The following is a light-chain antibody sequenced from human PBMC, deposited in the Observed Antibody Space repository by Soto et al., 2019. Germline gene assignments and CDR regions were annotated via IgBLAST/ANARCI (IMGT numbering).Light chain of an antibody. CDR1: QGSSSY. Sequence: DIQLTQSPSFLSASVGDRVTITCRASQGSSSYLAWYQQKPGKAPKLLIYAASTLQSGVPSRFSGSGSGTEFTLTISSLQPEDFATYYCQQLNSYPQNTFGQGTKLEIK. V-gene: IGKV1-9*01. J-gene: IGKJ2*01. CDR2: AAS. CDR3: QQLNSYPQNT.